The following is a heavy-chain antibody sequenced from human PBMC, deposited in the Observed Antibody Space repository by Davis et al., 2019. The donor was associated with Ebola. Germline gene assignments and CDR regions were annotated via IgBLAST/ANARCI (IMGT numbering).Heavy chain of an antibody. CDR2: ISGSGGST. CDR3: ATAGMLAAAGTASYYYYYMDV. Sequence: PGGSLRLSCAASGFTFSSYAMSWVRQAPGKGLEWVSAISGSGGSTYYADSVKGRFTISRDNSKNTLYLQMNSLRAEDTAVYYCATAGMLAAAGTASYYYYYMDVWGKGTTVTVSS. CDR1: GFTFSSYA. V-gene: IGHV3-23*01. J-gene: IGHJ6*03. D-gene: IGHD6-13*01.